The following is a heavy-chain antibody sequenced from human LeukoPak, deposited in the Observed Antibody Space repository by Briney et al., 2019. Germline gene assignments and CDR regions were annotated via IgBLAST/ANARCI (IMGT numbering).Heavy chain of an antibody. Sequence: SQTLSLTCTVSGGSISRGGYHWSWIRQPAGKGLEWIGRFYTSGTPNYNPSLKSRVTILVDTSRNQFSLKLSSVTAADTAFYYCARGSIPDYWGQGILVTVSS. CDR2: FYTSGTP. CDR3: ARGSIPDY. D-gene: IGHD2-21*01. J-gene: IGHJ4*02. V-gene: IGHV4-61*02. CDR1: GGSISRGGYH.